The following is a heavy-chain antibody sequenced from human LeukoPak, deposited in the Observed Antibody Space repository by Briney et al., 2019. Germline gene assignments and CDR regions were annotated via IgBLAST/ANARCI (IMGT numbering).Heavy chain of an antibody. V-gene: IGHV1-69*13. J-gene: IGHJ4*02. CDR3: ATTPIFGYRTPDY. D-gene: IGHD3-10*02. CDR1: GGTFSSYA. CDR2: IIPIFGTA. Sequence: SAKVSCKASGGTFSSYAISWVRQSPGQGLEWMGGIIPIFGTANYAQKFQGRVTITADESTSTAYMELSSLRSEDTAVYYCATTPIFGYRTPDYWGQGTLVTVSS.